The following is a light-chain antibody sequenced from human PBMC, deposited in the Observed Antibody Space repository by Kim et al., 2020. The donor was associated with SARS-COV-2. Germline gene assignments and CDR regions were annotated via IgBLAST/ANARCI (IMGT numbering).Light chain of an antibody. CDR2: EAY. Sequence: LSPGQTAYITCSVHKLVDKYTSWYQQNPGQSPVLVIYEAYKPPSGIPGRFSGSNSGDTATLTISGTQAVDEADYYCQAWDSSTEMFGGGTKLTV. CDR3: QAWDSSTEM. J-gene: IGLJ3*02. CDR1: KLVDKY. V-gene: IGLV3-1*01.